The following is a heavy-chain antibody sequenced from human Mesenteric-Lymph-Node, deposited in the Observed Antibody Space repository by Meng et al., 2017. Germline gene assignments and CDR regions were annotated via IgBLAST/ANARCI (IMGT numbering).Heavy chain of an antibody. CDR3: ARDPGGRAHPTWINLVPVFDP. CDR2: INPTCGTT. D-gene: IGHD5-12*01. Sequence: ASVKVSCKASGYTFTSHFMHWARQAPGQGLDWMGIINPTCGTTSYAPRFQGRVTMTRDTSTSTVYMDLINLTSEDTAVYYCARDPGGRAHPTWINLVPVFDPWGQGTLVTVSS. J-gene: IGHJ5*02. CDR1: GYTFTSHF. V-gene: IGHV1-46*01.